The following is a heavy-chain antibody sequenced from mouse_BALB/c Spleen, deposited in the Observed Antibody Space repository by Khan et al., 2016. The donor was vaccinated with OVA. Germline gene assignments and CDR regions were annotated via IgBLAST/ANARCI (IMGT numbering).Heavy chain of an antibody. CDR2: ISYSGST. J-gene: IGHJ4*01. CDR1: GYSITSDYA. V-gene: IGHV3-2*02. Sequence: EVQLVESGPGLVKPSQSLSLTCTVTGYSITSDYAWNWIRQFPGNKLEWMGYISYSGSTTYNPSLKSRISITRDTYKDQFFLQLKSVTSEDTATYYCASELGRYYALDYWGQGTSVTVSS. D-gene: IGHD4-1*01. CDR3: ASELGRYYALDY.